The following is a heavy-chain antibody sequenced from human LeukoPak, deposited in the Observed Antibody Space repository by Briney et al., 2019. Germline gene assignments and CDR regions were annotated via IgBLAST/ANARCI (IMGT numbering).Heavy chain of an antibody. J-gene: IGHJ3*02. CDR1: EFTFSNYW. CDR3: ARGGYHHGFDI. Sequence: GGSLRLPCAASEFTFSNYWMHWVRQAPGEGLVWVSRIDNDGRDTIYADSVKGRFTISRDNGKNTLYLQMNSLRAEDTGVYYCARGGYHHGFDIWGQGTLVTVSS. D-gene: IGHD1-14*01. CDR2: IDNDGRDT. V-gene: IGHV3-74*01.